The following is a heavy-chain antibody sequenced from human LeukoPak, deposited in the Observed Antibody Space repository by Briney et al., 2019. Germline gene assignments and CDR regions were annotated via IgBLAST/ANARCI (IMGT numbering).Heavy chain of an antibody. CDR2: IYPGDSDT. CDR1: GYSFSTYW. D-gene: IGHD7-27*01. Sequence: GESLKISCKGSGYSFSTYWIGWVRQMPGKGLEWMGIIYPGDSDTRYSPSFQGQVTISADKSISTAYLQWSSLKASDTAIYYCARHVPDWGCDYWGQGTLVTVSS. J-gene: IGHJ4*02. CDR3: ARHVPDWGCDY. V-gene: IGHV5-51*01.